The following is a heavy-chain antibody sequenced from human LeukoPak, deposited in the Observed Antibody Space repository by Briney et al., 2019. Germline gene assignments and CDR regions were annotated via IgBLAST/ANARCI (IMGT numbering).Heavy chain of an antibody. CDR1: GYTFTSYA. J-gene: IGHJ3*02. D-gene: IGHD2-2*01. V-gene: IGHV7-4-1*02. CDR2: INTNTGNP. Sequence: VSVKVSCKASGYTFTSYAMNWVRQAPGQGLEWMGWINTNTGNPTYAQGFTGRFVFSLDTSVSTAYLQISSLKAEDTAVYYCARFSAAHFPDAFDIWGQGTMVTVSS. CDR3: ARFSAAHFPDAFDI.